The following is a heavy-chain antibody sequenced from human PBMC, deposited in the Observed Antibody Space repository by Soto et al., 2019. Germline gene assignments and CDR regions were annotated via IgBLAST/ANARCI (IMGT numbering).Heavy chain of an antibody. CDR1: GYTFTSYD. D-gene: IGHD3-16*01. CDR2: MNPNSGNT. CDR3: AGGGGRGMGV. J-gene: IGHJ6*02. V-gene: IGHV1-8*01. Sequence: QVQLVQSGAEVKKPGASVKVSCKASGYTFTSYDINWVRQATGQGLEWMGWMNPNSGNTGYAQKFPGRVTMTRNPPISTTHMEPGSPKSEGPALYYRAGGGGRGMGVWGQGTKVNVSS.